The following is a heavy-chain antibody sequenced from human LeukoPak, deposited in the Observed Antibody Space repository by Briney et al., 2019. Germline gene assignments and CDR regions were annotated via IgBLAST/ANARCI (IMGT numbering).Heavy chain of an antibody. V-gene: IGHV4-59*08. J-gene: IGHJ3*02. CDR3: ARQLGSYGAFDI. Sequence: SETLSLTCTVSGGSISSYYWSWIWQPPGKGLEWIGYIYYSGSTNYNPSLKSRVTISVDTSKNQFSLKLSSVTAADTAVYYCARQLGSYGAFDIWGQGTMVTVSS. D-gene: IGHD1-26*01. CDR1: GGSISSYY. CDR2: IYYSGST.